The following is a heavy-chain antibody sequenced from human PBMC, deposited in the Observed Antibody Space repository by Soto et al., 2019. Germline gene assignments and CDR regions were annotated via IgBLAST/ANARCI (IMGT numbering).Heavy chain of an antibody. CDR2: IRYDGSNK. V-gene: IGHV3-33*01. CDR1: GFTFSTHD. D-gene: IGHD6-13*01. Sequence: QVQLVESGGGVVQPGRSLRLSCAASGFTFSTHDMHWVRQAPGKGLEWVAGIRYDGSNKNYEDSVKGRFTISRDSSKNTLYLQMNRLRSEDTDIYYCARDRGIAAAYNWFDPWGQGTLVTVSS. J-gene: IGHJ5*02. CDR3: ARDRGIAAAYNWFDP.